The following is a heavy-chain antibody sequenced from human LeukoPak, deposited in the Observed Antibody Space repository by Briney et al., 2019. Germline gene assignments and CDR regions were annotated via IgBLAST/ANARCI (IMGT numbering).Heavy chain of an antibody. V-gene: IGHV1-3*01. Sequence: PGASVKVSCEASGYTFTSYAMHWVRQAPGQRLEWMGWINAGNGSTKYSQKFQGRVTITRDTSASTAYMELSSLRSEDTAVYYCARDLHSSSGHWGQGTLVTVSS. CDR1: GYTFTSYA. D-gene: IGHD6-6*01. CDR2: INAGNGST. CDR3: ARDLHSSSGH. J-gene: IGHJ4*02.